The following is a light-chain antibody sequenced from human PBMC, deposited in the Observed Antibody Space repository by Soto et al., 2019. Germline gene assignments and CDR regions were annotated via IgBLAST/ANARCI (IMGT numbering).Light chain of an antibody. CDR1: SSDVGRYNY. J-gene: IGLJ1*01. Sequence: QSVLTQPRSVSGSPGQSVTISCTGTSSDVGRYNYVSWYQHHPGKAPKLMIYGVSTRPSGVPDRFSGSKSGTTASLTISGLQAEDEADYYCCSYAGSPYVFGTGTKVTVL. CDR2: GVS. CDR3: CSYAGSPYV. V-gene: IGLV2-11*01.